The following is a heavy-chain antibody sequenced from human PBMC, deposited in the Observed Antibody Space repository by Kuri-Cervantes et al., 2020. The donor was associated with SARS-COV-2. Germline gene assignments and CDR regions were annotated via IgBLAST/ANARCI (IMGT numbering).Heavy chain of an antibody. CDR1: GLTFSTFA. J-gene: IGHJ4*02. CDR3: AKDLYESGGYTWAY. D-gene: IGHD3-22*01. CDR2: IDNAASNT. Sequence: GGSLRLSCAASGLTFSTFAMGWVRQAPGKGLEWASFIDNAASNTYYADFVKGRFTISRDSSTNMVSLQMNSLRGDDTAVYYCAKDLYESGGYTWAYWGQGTRVTVSS. V-gene: IGHV3-23*03.